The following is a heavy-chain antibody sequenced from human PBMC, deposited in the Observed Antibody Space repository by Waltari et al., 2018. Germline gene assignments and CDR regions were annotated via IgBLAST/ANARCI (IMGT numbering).Heavy chain of an antibody. J-gene: IGHJ6*02. Sequence: QVQLQQWGAGLLKPSETLSLTCAVYGGSFSGYYWSWIRQPPGKGPEWIGEINHSGSTNYNPSLKSRVTISVDTSKNQFSLKLSSVTAADTAVYYCARERPPPGFLEWFTDYYYGMDVWGQGTTVTVSS. CDR2: INHSGST. CDR1: GGSFSGYY. V-gene: IGHV4-34*01. D-gene: IGHD3-3*01. CDR3: ARERPPPGFLEWFTDYYYGMDV.